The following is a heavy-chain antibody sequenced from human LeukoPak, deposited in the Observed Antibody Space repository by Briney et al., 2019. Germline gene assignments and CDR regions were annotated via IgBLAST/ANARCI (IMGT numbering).Heavy chain of an antibody. D-gene: IGHD3-10*01. CDR3: ARLKMEGSADFAGDY. V-gene: IGHV5-51*01. J-gene: IGHJ4*02. CDR1: GYSFTSYW. Sequence: GESLKISCKGSGYSFTSYWIGWVRQMPGKGLEWMGIIYPGDSDTRYSPSFQGQVTISADKSISTAYLQWSSLKASDTAMYYCARLKMEGSADFAGDYWGQGTLVTVSS. CDR2: IYPGDSDT.